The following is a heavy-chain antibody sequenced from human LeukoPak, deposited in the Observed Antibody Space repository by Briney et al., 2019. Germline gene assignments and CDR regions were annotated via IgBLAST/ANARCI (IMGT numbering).Heavy chain of an antibody. CDR2: INHSGST. CDR3: ARGLRALDY. J-gene: IGHJ4*02. D-gene: IGHD3-3*01. Sequence: GLVWIGEINHSGSTNYNPSLKSRVTISVDTSKNQFSLKLSSVTAADTAVYYCARGLRALDYWGQGTLXT. V-gene: IGHV4-34*01.